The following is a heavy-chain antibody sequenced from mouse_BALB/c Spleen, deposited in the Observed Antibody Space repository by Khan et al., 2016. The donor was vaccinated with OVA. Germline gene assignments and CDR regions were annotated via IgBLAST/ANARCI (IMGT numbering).Heavy chain of an antibody. J-gene: IGHJ2*01. CDR1: GFTFSNYW. CDR3: TRRLRRFPFDY. D-gene: IGHD2-4*01. Sequence: EVKLEVSGGGLVQPGGSMKLSCVASGFTFSNYWMNWVRQSPEKGLEWVAEIRLKSNNYATHYAESVKGRFTISRDDSKSSVYLQMNNLRAEDTGIYYCTRRLRRFPFDYWGQGTTLTVSS. CDR2: IRLKSNNYAT. V-gene: IGHV6-6*02.